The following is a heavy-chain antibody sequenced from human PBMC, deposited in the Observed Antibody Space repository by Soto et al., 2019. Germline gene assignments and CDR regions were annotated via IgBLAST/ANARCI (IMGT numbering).Heavy chain of an antibody. V-gene: IGHV4-31*03. CDR3: ARFGSSDWNWFDP. J-gene: IGHJ5*02. CDR1: GGSISSGGSY. Sequence: QVQLQESGPGLVKPSQTLYLTCTVSGGSISSGGSYWSWIRQHPGKGLEWIGDIYYTGSAYYNPALESRVTISFNTSKNQVSLKLSSVTAADTAGYYCARFGSSDWNWFDPWGQGTLVTVSS. CDR2: IYYTGSA. D-gene: IGHD6-6*01.